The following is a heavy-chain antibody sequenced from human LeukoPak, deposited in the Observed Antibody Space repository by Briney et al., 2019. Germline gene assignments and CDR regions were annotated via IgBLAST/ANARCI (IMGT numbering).Heavy chain of an antibody. Sequence: ASVKVSCKASGYTFTSYAMHWVRQAPGQRLEWMGWINAGNGNTKYSQKFQGRVTITRDTSASTAYMELSSLRSEDTAVYYCARDVIRESPPEGLWFGDLPLYFDYWGQGTLVTVSS. CDR2: INAGNGNT. D-gene: IGHD3-10*01. CDR3: ARDVIRESPPEGLWFGDLPLYFDY. J-gene: IGHJ4*02. CDR1: GYTFTSYA. V-gene: IGHV1-3*01.